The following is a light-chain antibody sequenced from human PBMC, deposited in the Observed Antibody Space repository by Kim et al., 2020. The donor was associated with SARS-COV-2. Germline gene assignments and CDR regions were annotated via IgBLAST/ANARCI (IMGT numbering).Light chain of an antibody. CDR3: HQYNHWVSWT. CDR1: QSVSTN. J-gene: IGKJ1*01. CDR2: GVS. Sequence: EIVMTQSPATLSVSPGERATLSCRASQSVSTNLAWYQQKPGQAPRLLIYGVSTRATGVPARFSGSGSGTEFTLTISSLQSEDFGVYYCHQYNHWVSWTFGQGTKVDIK. V-gene: IGKV3-15*01.